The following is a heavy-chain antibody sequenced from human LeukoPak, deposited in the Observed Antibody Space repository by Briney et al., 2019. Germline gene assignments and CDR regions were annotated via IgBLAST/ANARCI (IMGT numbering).Heavy chain of an antibody. V-gene: IGHV3-49*04. CDR2: IASRVYRETT. D-gene: IGHD5-24*01. J-gene: IGHJ4*02. CDR1: GFKFGDFA. Sequence: GGSLRLSCSASGFKFGDFAMTWVRQAPGKGLQWVGFIASRVYRETTEYATSVKGRFTISRDDSKSTAYLQMNSLKTEDTAVYYCVRGGNGYNNYMWPYWGQGTPVTVSS. CDR3: VRGGNGYNNYMWPY.